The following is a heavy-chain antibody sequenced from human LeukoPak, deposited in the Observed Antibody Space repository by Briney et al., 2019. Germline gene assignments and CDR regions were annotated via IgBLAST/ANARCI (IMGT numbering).Heavy chain of an antibody. Sequence: SETLSLTCTVSGGSISSYYWSWIRQPPGKGLEWIGYIYYSGSTYYNPSLKSRVTISVDTSKNQFSLKLSSVTAADTAVYYCARGKDYGGFKFDPWGQGTLVTVSS. J-gene: IGHJ5*02. V-gene: IGHV4-59*12. D-gene: IGHD4-23*01. CDR3: ARGKDYGGFKFDP. CDR1: GGSISSYY. CDR2: IYYSGST.